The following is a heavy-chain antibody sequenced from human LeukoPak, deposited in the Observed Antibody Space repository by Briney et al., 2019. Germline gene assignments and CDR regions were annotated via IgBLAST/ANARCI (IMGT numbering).Heavy chain of an antibody. J-gene: IGHJ4*02. CDR2: ISSSSSYI. CDR3: ARVYGSSWYNGYFDY. V-gene: IGHV3-21*01. CDR1: GFTFSNYD. Sequence: GGSLRLSCAASGFTFSNYDMNWLRQAPGKGLEWVSSISSSSSYIYYADSVKGRFTISRDNAKNSLYLQMNSLRAEDTAVYYCARVYGSSWYNGYFDYWGQGTLVTVSS. D-gene: IGHD6-13*01.